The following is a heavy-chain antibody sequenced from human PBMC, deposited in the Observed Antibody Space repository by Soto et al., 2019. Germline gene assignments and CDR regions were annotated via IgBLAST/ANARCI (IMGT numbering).Heavy chain of an antibody. V-gene: IGHV5-51*01. CDR2: IYPGDSDT. CDR1: GYSFTSYW. J-gene: IGHJ3*02. CDR3: ARTLLSIAADDEAFDI. D-gene: IGHD6-13*01. Sequence: GESLKISCKGSGYSFTSYWIGWVRQMPGKGLEWMGIIYPGDSDTRYSPSFQGQVTISADKSISTAYLQWSSLKASDTAMYYCARTLLSIAADDEAFDIWGQGTMVTVSS.